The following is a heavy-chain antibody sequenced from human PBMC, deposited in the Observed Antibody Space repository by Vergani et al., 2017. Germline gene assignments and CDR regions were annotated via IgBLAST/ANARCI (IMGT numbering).Heavy chain of an antibody. CDR1: GYTFTSYG. CDR3: ARTAQQWLVRSPFDP. V-gene: IGHV1-18*01. Sequence: QVQLVQSGAEVKKPGASVKVSCKASGYTFTSYGISWVRQAPGQGREWMGWISAYNGNTNYAQKLQGRVTMTTDTSTSTAYMGLRSLRSDDTPVYYCARTAQQWLVRSPFDPWGQGTLVTVSS. CDR2: ISAYNGNT. D-gene: IGHD6-19*01. J-gene: IGHJ5*02.